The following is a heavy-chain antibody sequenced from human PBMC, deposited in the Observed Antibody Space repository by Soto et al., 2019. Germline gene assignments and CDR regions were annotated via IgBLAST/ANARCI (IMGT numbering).Heavy chain of an antibody. D-gene: IGHD1-26*01. V-gene: IGHV3-48*01. CDR3: AKADSGYDYYGMDV. CDR2: ISSSGSDM. J-gene: IGHJ6*02. CDR1: GFTFSSYS. Sequence: GGSLRLSCAASGFTFSSYSMNWVRQAPGEGPEWVSYISSSGSDMYYADSVKGRFTISRDNSKNTLYLQMNSLRAEDTAVYYCAKADSGYDYYGMDVWGQGTTVTVSS.